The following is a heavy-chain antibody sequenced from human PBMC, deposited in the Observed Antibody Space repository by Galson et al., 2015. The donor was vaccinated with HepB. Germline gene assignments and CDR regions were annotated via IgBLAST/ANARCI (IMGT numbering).Heavy chain of an antibody. CDR1: GYTFTGYY. CDR2: INPNRGGT. V-gene: IGHV1-2*04. CDR3: ARGSGITIFGVVITFDP. Sequence: SVKVSCKASGYTFTGYYMHWVRQAPGQGLEWMGWINPNRGGTNYAQKFQGWVTMTRDTSISTAYMELSRLRSDDTAVYYCARGSGITIFGVVITFDPWGQGTLVTVSA. J-gene: IGHJ5*02. D-gene: IGHD3-3*01.